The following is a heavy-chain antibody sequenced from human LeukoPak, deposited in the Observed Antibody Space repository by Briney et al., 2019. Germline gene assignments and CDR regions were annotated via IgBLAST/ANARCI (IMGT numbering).Heavy chain of an antibody. D-gene: IGHD5-12*01. CDR1: GYTFTDYY. J-gene: IGHJ5*02. CDR2: INPDSGGT. V-gene: IGHV1-2*02. CDR3: ARRALFGHSGSDYTWFDP. Sequence: ASLKVSCKACGYTFTDYYMHWERQAPGQGFEWMGWINPDSGGTNYAQKFQGGVTMNRDTPISTAYLELSRLRANDTAGYYCARRALFGHSGSDYTWFDPWGQGTLVTVSS.